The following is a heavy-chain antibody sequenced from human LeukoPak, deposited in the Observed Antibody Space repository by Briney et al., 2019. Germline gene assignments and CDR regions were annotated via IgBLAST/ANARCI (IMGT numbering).Heavy chain of an antibody. J-gene: IGHJ5*02. CDR1: GFTFSSYA. CDR3: AKAFLFNWYHESGGWLDT. V-gene: IGHV3-23*01. CDR2: ISGSGGST. D-gene: IGHD1-14*01. Sequence: PGGSLRLSCAASGFTFSSYAMSWVRQAPGKGLEWVSAISGSGGSTYYADSVKGRFTISRDNSKNTLYFQMDSLRAKDTAVYYCAKAFLFNWYHESGGWLDTWGQGALVTVSS.